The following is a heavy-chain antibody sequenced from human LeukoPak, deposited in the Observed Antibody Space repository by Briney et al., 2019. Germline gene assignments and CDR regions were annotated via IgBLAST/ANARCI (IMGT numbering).Heavy chain of an antibody. CDR1: VYTFTGYY. CDR3: ARDVDWGPSYYNGMDV. V-gene: IGHV1-2*02. J-gene: IGHJ6*02. CDR2: IIPKSGGT. D-gene: IGHD7-27*01. Sequence: GASVKVSCKASVYTFTGYYIHWVRQGPGQGLEWMGWIIPKSGGTHYAQKFQGRVTLTRDTSITTAYMELSSLRSDDTAIYYCARDVDWGPSYYNGMDVWGQGTPVTVAS.